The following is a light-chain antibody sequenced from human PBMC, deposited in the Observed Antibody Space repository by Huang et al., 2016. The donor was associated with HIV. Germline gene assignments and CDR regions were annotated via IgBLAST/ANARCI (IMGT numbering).Light chain of an antibody. CDR3: QQGYSTPT. Sequence: DIQMTQSPSSLSASVGDRVTITCRASQCISRYLNWYQHKPGKAPELLIYASSSLQSGVPSMFSGSGSGTDFSLTISCLQPEDYATYYCQQGYSTPTFGQGTKVEMK. CDR2: ASS. J-gene: IGKJ1*01. V-gene: IGKV1-39*01. CDR1: QCISRY.